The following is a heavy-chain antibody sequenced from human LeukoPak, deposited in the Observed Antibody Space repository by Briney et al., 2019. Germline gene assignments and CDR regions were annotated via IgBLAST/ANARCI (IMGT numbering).Heavy chain of an antibody. V-gene: IGHV4-34*01. CDR2: INHSGST. CDR1: GGSFSGYY. Sequence: SETLSLTCAVYGGSFSGYYWSWIRQPPGKGLEWIGEINHSGSTNYNPSLKSRVTISVDTSKNQFSLKLSSVTAADTAVYFCAREDYGASGSSLGNLDYWGQGTLVTVSS. J-gene: IGHJ4*02. CDR3: AREDYGASGSSLGNLDY. D-gene: IGHD4/OR15-4a*01.